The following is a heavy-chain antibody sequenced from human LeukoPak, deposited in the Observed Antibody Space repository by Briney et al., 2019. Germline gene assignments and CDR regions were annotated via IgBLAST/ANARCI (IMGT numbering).Heavy chain of an antibody. V-gene: IGHV1-2*02. CDR1: GGTFSSYA. D-gene: IGHD3-10*01. CDR3: ATYGSGSYYNVFWFDP. J-gene: IGHJ5*02. CDR2: INPNSGGT. Sequence: ASVKVSCKASGGTFSSYAISWVRQAPGQGLEWMGWINPNSGGTNYAQKFQGRVTMTRDTSISTAYMELSRLRSDDTAVYYCATYGSGSYYNVFWFDPWGQGTLVTVSS.